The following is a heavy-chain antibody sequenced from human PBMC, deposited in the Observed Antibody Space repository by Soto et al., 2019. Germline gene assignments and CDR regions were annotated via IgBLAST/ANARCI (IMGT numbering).Heavy chain of an antibody. CDR2: IFYDGRT. J-gene: IGHJ4*02. CDR3: AREERSVYYVADY. Sequence: TLCLTCTVSGYAVSSGGYYWRWIRHFPGRGLEWIGSIFYDGRTGYNPSLKSRISISVDSSKNQFSLRLSSVTAADTAVYFCAREERSVYYVADYWAQGTLVTVSS. V-gene: IGHV4-31*03. CDR1: GYAVSSGGYY. D-gene: IGHD3-3*01.